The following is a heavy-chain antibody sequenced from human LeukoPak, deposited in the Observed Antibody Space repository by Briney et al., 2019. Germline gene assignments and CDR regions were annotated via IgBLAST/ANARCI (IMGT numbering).Heavy chain of an antibody. CDR2: MLYDGSNI. CDR3: ARDDYGGIHWYFDL. J-gene: IGHJ2*01. Sequence: GGSLRLSCAASGFSFSTYAMHWVRQAPGKGLEWVAVMLYDGSNIYYADSVKGRFTISRDNSKNTLYLQMNSLRTEDTAMYYCARDDYGGIHWYFDLWGRGTLDTVSS. D-gene: IGHD4-23*01. V-gene: IGHV3-30-3*01. CDR1: GFSFSTYA.